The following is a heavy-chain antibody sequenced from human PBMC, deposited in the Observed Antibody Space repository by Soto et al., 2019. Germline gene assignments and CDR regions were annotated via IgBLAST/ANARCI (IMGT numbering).Heavy chain of an antibody. CDR2: ISGGGDTT. CDR1: EFTFNNYA. Sequence: EVQLLESGGGLVQPGGSLRLSCAASEFTFNNYAMTWVRQAPGKGLEWVSAISGGGDTTSYAGSVKGRFTVSRDGSKNTLYLQMSSLRAEDTALYYCAKGRGGSGSLTPRVDFWGQGTLVTVSS. V-gene: IGHV3-23*01. CDR3: AKGRGGSGSLTPRVDF. J-gene: IGHJ4*02. D-gene: IGHD3-10*01.